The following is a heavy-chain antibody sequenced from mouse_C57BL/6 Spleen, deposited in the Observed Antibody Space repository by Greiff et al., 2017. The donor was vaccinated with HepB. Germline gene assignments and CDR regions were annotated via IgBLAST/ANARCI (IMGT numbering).Heavy chain of an antibody. CDR3: AELGRRAMDY. CDR2: IYPGDGDT. J-gene: IGHJ4*01. Sequence: VKLQESGPELVKPGASVKISCTASGYAFSSSWMNWVKQRPGKGLEWIGRIYPGDGDTNYNGKFKGKATLAADKSTSTAYMQRSSLTSEDSAVYFCAELGRRAMDYWGQGTSVTVSS. D-gene: IGHD4-1*01. CDR1: GYAFSSSW. V-gene: IGHV1-82*01.